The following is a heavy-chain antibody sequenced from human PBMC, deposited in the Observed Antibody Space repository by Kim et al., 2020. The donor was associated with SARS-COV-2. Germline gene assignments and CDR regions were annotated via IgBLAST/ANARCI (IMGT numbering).Heavy chain of an antibody. CDR1: GFTFSSYG. CDR3: ASSGSYYDAFDI. Sequence: GGSLRLSCAASGFTFSSYGMHWVRQAPGKGLEWVAVISYDGSNKYYADSVKGRFTISRDNSKNTLYLQMNSLRAEDTAVYYCASSGSYYDAFDIWGQGTMVTVSS. V-gene: IGHV3-30*03. J-gene: IGHJ3*02. D-gene: IGHD1-26*01. CDR2: ISYDGSNK.